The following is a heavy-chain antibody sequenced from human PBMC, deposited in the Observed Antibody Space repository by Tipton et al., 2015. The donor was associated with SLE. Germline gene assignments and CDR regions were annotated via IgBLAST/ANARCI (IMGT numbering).Heavy chain of an antibody. Sequence: TLSLTCTVSGASISSGGYYWSWIRQHPGKGLEYIGYIYHSGNTYYNPSLRSRVRISVDTSVNQFSLDLSSVTAADTAVYYCARGGLGYSYYYFVDVWGKGTTVTVSS. CDR3: ARGGLGYSYYYFVDV. D-gene: IGHD5-18*01. CDR2: IYHSGNT. J-gene: IGHJ6*03. V-gene: IGHV4-31*03. CDR1: GASISSGGYY.